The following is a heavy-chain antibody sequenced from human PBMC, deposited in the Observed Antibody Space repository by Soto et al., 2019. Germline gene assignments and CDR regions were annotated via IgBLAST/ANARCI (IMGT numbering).Heavy chain of an antibody. D-gene: IGHD6-13*01. J-gene: IGHJ3*02. CDR2: IYYSGST. CDR1: GGSISSGGYY. CDR3: ARIVIAAAGTPDAFDI. V-gene: IGHV4-31*03. Sequence: QVQLQESGPGLVKPSQTLSLTCTVSGGSISSGGYYWSWIRQHPGKVLEWIGYIYYSGSTYYNPSLKGRVTISVDTSKNQFSLKLSSVTAADTAVYYCARIVIAAAGTPDAFDIWGQGTMVTVSS.